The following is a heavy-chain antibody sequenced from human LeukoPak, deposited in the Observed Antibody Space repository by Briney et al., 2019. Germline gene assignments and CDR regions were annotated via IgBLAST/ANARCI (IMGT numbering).Heavy chain of an antibody. CDR2: ISSSISTI. Sequence: PGGSLRLSCAASGFTFSSYSMNWVRQAPGKGLDWVSYISSSISTIYYADSVKGRFTISRDNAKNSLYLQMNSLIDEDTAVYYCARGPGYCSGGSCYLFLYWGQGTLVTVSS. CDR3: ARGPGYCSGGSCYLFLY. V-gene: IGHV3-48*02. J-gene: IGHJ4*02. D-gene: IGHD2-15*01. CDR1: GFTFSSYS.